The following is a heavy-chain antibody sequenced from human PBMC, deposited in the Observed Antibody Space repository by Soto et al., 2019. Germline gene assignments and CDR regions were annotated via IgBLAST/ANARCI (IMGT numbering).Heavy chain of an antibody. Sequence: SETLSLTCRVSGDSISDTIYYWGWVRQSPGKGLEWIGSIHYSGTTQFHPSLKTRVTISVDTSKNEFSLRLRSVTAADTAVYFCARHVQAVAAELEDWGQRPQVTVS. V-gene: IGHV4-39*01. CDR1: GDSISDTIYY. CDR2: IHYSGTT. J-gene: IGHJ4*02. CDR3: ARHVQAVAAELED. D-gene: IGHD6-19*01.